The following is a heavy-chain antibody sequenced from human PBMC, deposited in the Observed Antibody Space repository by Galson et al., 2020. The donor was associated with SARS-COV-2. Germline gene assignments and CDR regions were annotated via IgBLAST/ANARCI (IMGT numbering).Heavy chain of an antibody. CDR3: ARVVLRSWALDD. CDR1: GFTFSTYG. CDR2: IWYDGTNK. J-gene: IGHJ4*02. V-gene: IGHV3-33*01. D-gene: IGHD3-22*01. Sequence: GGSLRLSCAASGFTFSTYGMHWVRQAPGKGLEWVAVIWYDGTNKYYADSVKGRFTISRDNSKNTLYLQMNSLRAEDTAVYYCARVVLRSWALDDWCQGTLVTVSS.